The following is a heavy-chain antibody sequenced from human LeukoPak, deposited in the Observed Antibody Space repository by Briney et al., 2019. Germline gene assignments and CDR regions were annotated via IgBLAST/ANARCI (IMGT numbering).Heavy chain of an antibody. Sequence: GSVKVSCKASGYTFTGYDINWVRQATGQGLEWMGWMNPNSGNTGYAQKFQGRVTMTRNTSISTAYMELSSLRSEDTAVYYCARGVGYCSGGSCYRWFDPWGQGTLVTVSS. CDR2: MNPNSGNT. CDR3: ARGVGYCSGGSCYRWFDP. J-gene: IGHJ5*02. V-gene: IGHV1-8*01. D-gene: IGHD2-15*01. CDR1: GYTFTGYD.